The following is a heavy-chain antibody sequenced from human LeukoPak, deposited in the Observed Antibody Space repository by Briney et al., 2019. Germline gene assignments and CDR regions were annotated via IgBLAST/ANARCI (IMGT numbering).Heavy chain of an antibody. V-gene: IGHV4-38-2*02. D-gene: IGHD1-1*01. Sequence: RTSETLSLTCTVSGYSISSIHCWGWIRQPPGKGLEWIGNICQSGSTYYSPSLKSRVILSLDTSKNQFSLRLSSVTAADTAVYYCARERTGGMDVWGKGTTVTVSS. J-gene: IGHJ6*04. CDR2: ICQSGST. CDR1: GYSISSIHC. CDR3: ARERTGGMDV.